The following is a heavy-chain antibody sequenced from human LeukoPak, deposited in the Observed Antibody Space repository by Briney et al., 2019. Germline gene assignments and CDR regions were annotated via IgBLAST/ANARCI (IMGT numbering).Heavy chain of an antibody. J-gene: IGHJ5*02. CDR2: IIPVFGTS. D-gene: IGHD2-2*02. CDR1: GGTFSSYA. V-gene: IGHV1-69*13. Sequence: ASVKVSCKASGGTFSSYAINWVRQAPGQGLEWMGGIIPVFGTSNYAQKFQGRVTITADESTRTAYMELSSLRSEDTAVYYCARVTGGRYCSTTSCYMRGWFDPWGQGTLVTVSS. CDR3: ARVTGGRYCSTTSCYMRGWFDP.